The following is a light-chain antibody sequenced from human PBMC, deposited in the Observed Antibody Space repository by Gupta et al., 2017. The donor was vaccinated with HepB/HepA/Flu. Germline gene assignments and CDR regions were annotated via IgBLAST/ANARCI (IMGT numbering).Light chain of an antibody. CDR2: NVN. CDR1: TSNIGSNH. V-gene: IGLV1-44*01. J-gene: IGLJ3*02. Sequence: SVLTQPPSASGPPGTRVTICCSGSTSNIGSNHVNWYQQLPGTAPKLLIYNVNQRPSVVPDCFSGSKSGTSASLTSSGLQAEDEADYYCAAGDDSRNGLVFGGGTKLTVL. CDR3: AAGDDSRNGLV.